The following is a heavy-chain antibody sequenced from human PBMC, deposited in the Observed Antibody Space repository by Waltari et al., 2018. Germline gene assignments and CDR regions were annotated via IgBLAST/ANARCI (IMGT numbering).Heavy chain of an antibody. CDR3: GKDMSPGGLDN. CDR1: GFTFGEYA. D-gene: IGHD2-15*01. J-gene: IGHJ4*02. CDR2: LYLETVVT. V-gene: IGHV3-9*01. Sequence: EVQLVESGGGLVQPGRSLRLSCTGSGFTFGEYAVHWVRQPPGKGLEWVASLYLETVVTGYADSVKGRFTISRDNAKNSLNLQMDSLRAEDTAFYYCGKDMSPGGLDNWGQGILVTVSS.